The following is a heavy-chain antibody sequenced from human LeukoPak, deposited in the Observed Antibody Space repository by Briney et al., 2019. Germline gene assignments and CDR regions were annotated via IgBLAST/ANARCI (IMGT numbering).Heavy chain of an antibody. CDR2: IYYSGST. D-gene: IGHD2-2*01. CDR3: ARESSNSLKGPIEGGNWFDP. J-gene: IGHJ5*02. Sequence: SETLSLTCTVSGGSISSYYWSWIRQPPGKGLEWIGYIYYSGSTNYNPSLKSRVTISVDTSKNQFSLKLSSVTAADTAVYYRARESSNSLKGPIEGGNWFDPWGQGTLVTVSS. V-gene: IGHV4-59*01. CDR1: GGSISSYY.